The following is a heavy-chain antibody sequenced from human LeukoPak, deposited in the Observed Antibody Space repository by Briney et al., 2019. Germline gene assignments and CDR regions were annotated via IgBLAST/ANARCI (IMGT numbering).Heavy chain of an antibody. V-gene: IGHV3-23*01. D-gene: IGHD6-13*01. Sequence: GGSLRLSCAASGFTFSSYAMSWVRQAPGKGLEWVSAISGSGGSTYYADSVKGRFTISRDNAKNSLYLQMNSLRAEDTAVYYCARDLGQQLVLRWFDYWGQGTLVTVSS. CDR1: GFTFSSYA. J-gene: IGHJ4*02. CDR3: ARDLGQQLVLRWFDY. CDR2: ISGSGGST.